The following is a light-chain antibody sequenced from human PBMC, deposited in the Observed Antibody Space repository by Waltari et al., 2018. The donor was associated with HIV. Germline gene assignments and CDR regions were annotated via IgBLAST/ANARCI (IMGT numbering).Light chain of an antibody. V-gene: IGLV1-51*01. J-gene: IGLJ1*01. CDR1: TSNIANNY. Sequence: QSILTRPPSVSAAPGHNVNISCSGSTSNIANNYVSWYQHIPATAPKLLIFENDKRPSGIPDRFSGSKSGTSAILGIIGLQPGDEADYYCGTWDTSLAAYVFTTGTKVTV. CDR3: GTWDTSLAAYV. CDR2: END.